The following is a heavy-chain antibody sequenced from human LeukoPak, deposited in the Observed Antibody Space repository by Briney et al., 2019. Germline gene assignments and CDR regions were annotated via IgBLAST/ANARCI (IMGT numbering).Heavy chain of an antibody. Sequence: ASVKVSCKASGYTFTGYYMHWVRQAPGQGLEWMGWINPNSGGTNSAQKSQGRGIMTRDTSISTAYMELSRLRSDDTAVYYFARSYDFLSGPYYMDGWGKGATVTVSS. D-gene: IGHD3-3*01. V-gene: IGHV1-2*02. J-gene: IGHJ6*03. CDR3: ARSYDFLSGPYYMDG. CDR2: INPNSGGT. CDR1: GYTFTGYY.